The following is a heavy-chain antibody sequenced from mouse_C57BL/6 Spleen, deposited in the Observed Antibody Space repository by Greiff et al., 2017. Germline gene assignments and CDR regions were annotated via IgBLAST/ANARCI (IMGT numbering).Heavy chain of an antibody. CDR3: ARSTGTWYFDV. CDR1: GYTFTSYW. Sequence: VQLQQPGAELVMPGASVKLSCKASGYTFTSYWMHWVKQRPGQGLEWIGELAPSDSYTNYNQKFKGKSTLTVDKSSSTAYMQLSSLTSEDSAVYYCARSTGTWYFDVWGTGTTVTVSS. CDR2: LAPSDSYT. D-gene: IGHD4-1*02. V-gene: IGHV1-69*01. J-gene: IGHJ1*03.